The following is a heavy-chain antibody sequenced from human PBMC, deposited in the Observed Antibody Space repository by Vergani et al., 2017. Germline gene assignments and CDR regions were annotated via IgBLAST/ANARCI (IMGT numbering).Heavy chain of an antibody. CDR3: AKHFRGWGIDY. Sequence: QVQLVEAGGGGVQRGGSQRLFCATSGFTLSNYDMQWIRQGPGKGLEFVAFIQFDGSNQYYADPVKGRFTLSRDFSKNTLYLQMNSRRTDDTATYYCAKHFRGWGIDYWGQGTQVIVSS. CDR2: IQFDGSNQ. V-gene: IGHV3-30*02. D-gene: IGHD3-16*01. CDR1: GFTLSNYD. J-gene: IGHJ4*02.